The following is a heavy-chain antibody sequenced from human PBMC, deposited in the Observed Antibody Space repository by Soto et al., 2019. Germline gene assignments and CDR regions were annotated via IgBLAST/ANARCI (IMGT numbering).Heavy chain of an antibody. Sequence: QVQLQESGPGLVKPSETLSLTCTVSGVSFSTYYWSWIRQAPGKALEWIGYIYYSESSNYNPSLKSRVTMSVDTSKNQLSLKLSSVTAADTAVYYCARDQGGPFDYWGQGTLVTVSS. CDR3: ARDQGGPFDY. D-gene: IGHD2-15*01. V-gene: IGHV4-59*01. CDR2: IYYSESS. J-gene: IGHJ4*02. CDR1: GVSFSTYY.